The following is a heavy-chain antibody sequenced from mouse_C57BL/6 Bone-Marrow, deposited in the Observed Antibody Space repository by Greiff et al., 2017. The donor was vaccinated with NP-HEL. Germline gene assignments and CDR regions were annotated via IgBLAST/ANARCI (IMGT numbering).Heavy chain of an antibody. CDR1: GFTFSDYY. J-gene: IGHJ3*01. CDR2: INHDGSST. Sequence: EVQLVESEGGLVQPGSSMKLTCTASGFTFSDYYMAWVRQVPEKGLEWVANINHDGSSTYYLDSLKSRFILPRDNAKNTLYLQMSSLKSEDTATYYCARGSDDYDLAWFAYWGQGTLVTVSA. CDR3: ARGSDDYDLAWFAY. D-gene: IGHD2-4*01. V-gene: IGHV5-16*01.